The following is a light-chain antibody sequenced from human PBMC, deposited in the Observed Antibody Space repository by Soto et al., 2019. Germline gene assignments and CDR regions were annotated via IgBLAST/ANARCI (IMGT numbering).Light chain of an antibody. CDR3: QQFGGAMFT. V-gene: IGKV3-20*01. J-gene: IGKJ2*01. CDR1: QSISNGH. Sequence: EIVLTQSPRTMSLSPGERATLSCRASQSISNGHLAWHQQKPGQAPRLLIYDVSTRATGIPDRFSGSGSGTDFTLTISSLEPQDFAVYYCQQFGGAMFTFGQGNKLEI. CDR2: DVS.